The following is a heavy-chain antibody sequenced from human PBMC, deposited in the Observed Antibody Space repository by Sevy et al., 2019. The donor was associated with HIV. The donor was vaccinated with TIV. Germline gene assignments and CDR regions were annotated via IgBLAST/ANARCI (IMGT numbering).Heavy chain of an antibody. CDR3: ATGWYTCLEDS. CDR2: IKEDGSEQ. J-gene: IGHJ4*02. Sequence: GGSLRLSCAASGFTFTSYWMSWVRQAPGKGLEWLAVIKEDGSEQYYVDSVKGRFTISRDNAKDLVYLQMNSLRVEDTALYYCATGWYTCLEDSWGQGTLVTVSS. V-gene: IGHV3-7*01. D-gene: IGHD6-19*01. CDR1: GFTFTSYW.